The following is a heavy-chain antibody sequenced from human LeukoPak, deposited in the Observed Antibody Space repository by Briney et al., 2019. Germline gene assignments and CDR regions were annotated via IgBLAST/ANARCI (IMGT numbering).Heavy chain of an antibody. CDR2: IKQDGSEK. Sequence: GRSLRLSCAASGFTFSSYAMNWVRQAPGKGLEWVANIKQDGSEKYYVDSVKGRFTISRDNAKNSLYLQMNSLRAEDTAVYYCARDQAAAGTGYFDYWGQGTLVTVSS. D-gene: IGHD6-13*01. V-gene: IGHV3-7*01. CDR1: GFTFSSYA. CDR3: ARDQAAAGTGYFDY. J-gene: IGHJ4*02.